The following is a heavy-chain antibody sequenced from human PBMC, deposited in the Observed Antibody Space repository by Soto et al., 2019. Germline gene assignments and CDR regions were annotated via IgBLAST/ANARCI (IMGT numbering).Heavy chain of an antibody. CDR3: ARVGLAAIFGVGTPFDY. D-gene: IGHD3-3*01. CDR2: INPSGGST. J-gene: IGHJ4*02. Sequence: QVQLVQSGAEVKKPGASVKVSCKASGYTFTSYYMHWVRQAPGQGLEWMGIINPSGGSTSYAQKFQGRVTMTRDTSTSTVYMELSSLRSEDTAVYYCARVGLAAIFGVGTPFDYWCQGTLVTVSS. CDR1: GYTFTSYY. V-gene: IGHV1-46*03.